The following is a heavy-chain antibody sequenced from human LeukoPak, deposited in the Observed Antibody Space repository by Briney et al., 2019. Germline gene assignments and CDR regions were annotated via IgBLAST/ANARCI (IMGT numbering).Heavy chain of an antibody. J-gene: IGHJ4*02. D-gene: IGHD3-9*01. CDR1: GGSISSYY. V-gene: IGHV4-59*01. CDR3: ARRPRNDILTGTPFDY. Sequence: SETLSLACTVSGGSISSYYWSWIRQPPGKGLEWIGYIYYSGSTDSNPSLKSRVTISVDTSKNQFSLKLRSVTAADTAVYYCARRPRNDILTGTPFDYWGQGILVTVSS. CDR2: IYYSGST.